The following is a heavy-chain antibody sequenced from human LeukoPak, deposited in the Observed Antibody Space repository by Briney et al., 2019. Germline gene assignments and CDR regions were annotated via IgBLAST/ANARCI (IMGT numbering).Heavy chain of an antibody. D-gene: IGHD1-1*01. Sequence: PGGSLRLSCAASGFTFSSYSMNWVRQAPGKGLEWVSFISSSSSYIYYADSVKGRFTISRDNAKNSLYLQMNSLRAEDTAVYYCARDRVNWNDVGGLFDYWGQGTLVTVSS. V-gene: IGHV3-21*01. CDR2: ISSSSSYI. CDR3: ARDRVNWNDVGGLFDY. CDR1: GFTFSSYS. J-gene: IGHJ4*02.